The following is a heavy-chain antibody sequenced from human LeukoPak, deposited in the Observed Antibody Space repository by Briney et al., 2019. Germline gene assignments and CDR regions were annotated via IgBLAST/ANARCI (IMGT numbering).Heavy chain of an antibody. D-gene: IGHD1-1*01. J-gene: IGHJ6*02. CDR2: IYYSGST. CDR1: GGSISSGGYY. Sequence: KTSETLSLTCTVSGGSISSGGYYWSWIRQHPGKGLEWIGYIYYSGSTYYNPSLKSRVTISVDTSKNQFSLKLSSVTAADTAVYYCARDQVQRPLYYYYGMDVWGQGTTVTVSS. V-gene: IGHV4-31*03. CDR3: ARDQVQRPLYYYYGMDV.